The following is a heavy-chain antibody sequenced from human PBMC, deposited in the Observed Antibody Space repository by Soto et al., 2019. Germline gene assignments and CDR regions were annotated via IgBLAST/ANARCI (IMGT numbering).Heavy chain of an antibody. CDR3: AKDLSGDYDFDC. V-gene: IGHV3-23*01. CDR1: GFTFSSYA. D-gene: IGHD4-17*01. CDR2: INSSGGST. Sequence: EVQLLESGGGLVQPGGSLRLSCAASGFTFSSYAMSWVRQAPGKGLEWVSTINSSGGSTYYADSVKGRFTISRDNSKNTLYLQMNSLRAEDTAVYYCAKDLSGDYDFDCWGQGTLVTASS. J-gene: IGHJ4*02.